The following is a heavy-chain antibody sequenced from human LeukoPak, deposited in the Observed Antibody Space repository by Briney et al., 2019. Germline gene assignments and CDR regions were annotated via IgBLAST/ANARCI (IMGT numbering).Heavy chain of an antibody. CDR2: INHSGST. CDR1: GGYFSGYY. V-gene: IGHV4-34*01. D-gene: IGHD3-10*01. CDR3: ARGRGHGSGSYYNPRYWYFDL. J-gene: IGHJ2*01. Sequence: SETLSLTCAVSGGYFSGYYWSWIRQPPGKGLEWIGGINHSGSTNYTPSLKSRVTISVDTSKNQFSLKLSSVTAADTAVYYCARGRGHGSGSYYNPRYWYFDLWGRGTLVTVSS.